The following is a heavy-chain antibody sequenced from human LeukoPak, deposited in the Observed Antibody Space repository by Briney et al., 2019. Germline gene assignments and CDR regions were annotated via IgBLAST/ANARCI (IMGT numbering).Heavy chain of an antibody. Sequence: ASVKVSCKASGGTFSSYAISWVRQAPAQGLEWMGGIIPIFGTANYAQKFQGRVTITADKSTSTAYMELSSLRSEDTAVYYCARGDYYGSGSSPLFDYWGQGTLVTVSS. CDR2: IIPIFGTA. CDR1: GGTFSSYA. V-gene: IGHV1-69*06. J-gene: IGHJ4*02. D-gene: IGHD3-10*01. CDR3: ARGDYYGSGSSPLFDY.